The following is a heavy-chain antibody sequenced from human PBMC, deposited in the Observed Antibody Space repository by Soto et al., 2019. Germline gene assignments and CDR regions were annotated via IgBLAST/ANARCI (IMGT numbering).Heavy chain of an antibody. V-gene: IGHV1-8*01. CDR1: GYTFTSYD. D-gene: IGHD3-16*01. J-gene: IGHJ6*02. CDR2: MNPNSGNT. CDR3: AGGGGDYYYYYGMDV. Sequence: QVQLVQSGAEVKKPGASVKVSCKASGYTFTSYDINWVRQATGQGLEWMGWMNPNSGNTGYAQKFQGRVTMTRNTSKSTAYRELGSLRSEDTAVYYWAGGGGDYYYYYGMDVWGQGTTVTVSS.